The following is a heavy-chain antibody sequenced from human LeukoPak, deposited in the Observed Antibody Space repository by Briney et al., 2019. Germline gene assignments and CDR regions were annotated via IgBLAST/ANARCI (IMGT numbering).Heavy chain of an antibody. Sequence: PSETLSLTCTVSGVSISSTNYYWGWLRQPPGKGLEWIVSIYYSGSTYYNPSLQSRLTIPLDTSKNQFSLRLSSVTAADTAFYYCARRYNWNDRWDWGQGPLVTVSP. J-gene: IGHJ4*02. CDR2: IYYSGST. V-gene: IGHV4-39*07. CDR1: GVSISSTNYY. D-gene: IGHD1-1*01. CDR3: ARRYNWNDRWD.